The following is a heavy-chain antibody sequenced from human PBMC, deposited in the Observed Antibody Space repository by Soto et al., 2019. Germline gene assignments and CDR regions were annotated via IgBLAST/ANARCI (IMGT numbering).Heavy chain of an antibody. V-gene: IGHV3-23*01. CDR2: ISGSGGST. Sequence: GGSLRLSCVASGFTFSDYAMAWVRQSPGKWLEWVSSISGSGGSTYYADSVKGRFTISRDSSKNTLHLQMNSLRAEDTAVYYCARAYSDAFDIWGQGTMVTVSS. CDR1: GFTFSDYA. J-gene: IGHJ3*02. D-gene: IGHD2-15*01. CDR3: ARAYSDAFDI.